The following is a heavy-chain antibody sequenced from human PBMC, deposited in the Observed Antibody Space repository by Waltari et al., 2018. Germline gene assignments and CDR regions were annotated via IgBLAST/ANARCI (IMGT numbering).Heavy chain of an antibody. V-gene: IGHV7-4-1*02. J-gene: IGHJ6*02. D-gene: IGHD2-2*02. CDR3: ARGVYCSSTSCYNPTETISYYYYGMDV. Sequence: QVQLVQSGSELKKPGASVKVSCKASGYTFTSYAMNWVRQAPGQGLEWMGWINTNTGNPTYAQGFTGRFVFSLDTSVSTAYLQISSLKAEDTAVYYCARGVYCSSTSCYNPTETISYYYYGMDVWGQGTTVTVSS. CDR2: INTNTGNP. CDR1: GYTFTSYA.